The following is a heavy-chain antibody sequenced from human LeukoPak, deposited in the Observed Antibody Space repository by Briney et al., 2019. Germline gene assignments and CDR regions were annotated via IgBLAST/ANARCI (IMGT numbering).Heavy chain of an antibody. CDR3: ASPEKVVVAATLLNWFDP. CDR2: ISSSGSTI. J-gene: IGHJ5*02. Sequence: GGSLRLSCAASGFTFSDYYMSWIRQAPGKGLEWVSYISSSGSTIYYADSVKGRFTISRDNAKNSLYLQMNSLRAEDTAVYYCASPEKVVVAATLLNWFDPWGQGTLVTVSS. V-gene: IGHV3-11*01. D-gene: IGHD2-15*01. CDR1: GFTFSDYY.